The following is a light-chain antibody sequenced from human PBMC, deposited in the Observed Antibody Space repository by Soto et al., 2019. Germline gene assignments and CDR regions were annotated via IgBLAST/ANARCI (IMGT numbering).Light chain of an antibody. CDR2: DAS. CDR1: QSVSSTY. J-gene: IGKJ5*01. Sequence: IVLTQAPGTLTLSTGERSTLSCRASQSVSSTYLIWYQQKPGQAPRLLIYDASNRATGIPARFSGSGSGTDFTLTISSLEPEDFAVYYCQQRSSWPITFGQGTRLEIK. CDR3: QQRSSWPIT. V-gene: IGKV3D-20*02.